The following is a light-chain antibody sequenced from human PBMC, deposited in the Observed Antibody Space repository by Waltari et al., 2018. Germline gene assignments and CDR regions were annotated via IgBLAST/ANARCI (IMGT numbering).Light chain of an antibody. CDR3: FQTLQIPYS. CDR2: LTS. V-gene: IGKV2-28*01. J-gene: IGKJ5*01. CDR1: QSLLHVSGKNY. Sequence: VMIQSPLSLPVTPGEPAAISCRSSQSLLHVSGKNYVDWYLQKPGQSPQLLIYLTSRRAAGVPDRFRGSGTETDFTLTIKRVEAEDVGIYYCFQTLQIPYSFGQGTRREIK.